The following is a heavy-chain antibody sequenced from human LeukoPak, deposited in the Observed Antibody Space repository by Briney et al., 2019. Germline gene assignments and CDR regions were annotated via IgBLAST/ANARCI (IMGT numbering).Heavy chain of an antibody. V-gene: IGHV6-1*01. D-gene: IGHD3-3*01. CDR1: GDSVSSNSAA. J-gene: IGHJ4*02. CDR2: TYYRSKWYN. CDR3: ARDPGYDFWSGYDY. Sequence: RSQTLSLTCAISGDSVSSNSAAWNWIRQSPSRGLEGLGRTYYRSKWYNDYAVSVKSRITINPDTSKNQFSLQLNSVTPEDTAVYYCARDPGYDFWSGYDYWGQGTLVTVSS.